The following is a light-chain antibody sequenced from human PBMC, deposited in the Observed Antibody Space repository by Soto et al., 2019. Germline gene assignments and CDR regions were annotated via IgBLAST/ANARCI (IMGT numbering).Light chain of an antibody. Sequence: SYELTQPPSVSVAPGETASITCGGNNIGSKSVHWYQQKPGQAPALVISYDSARPSGIPERFSGSNSGSTATLTISGVEAGDEADYYCQVWDGASDRPVFGGGTQLTVL. CDR1: NIGSKS. CDR3: QVWDGASDRPV. CDR2: YDS. V-gene: IGLV3-21*04. J-gene: IGLJ2*01.